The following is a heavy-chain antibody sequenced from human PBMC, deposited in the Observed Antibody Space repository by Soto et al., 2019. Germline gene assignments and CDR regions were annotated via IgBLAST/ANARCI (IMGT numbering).Heavy chain of an antibody. CDR2: IYPGDSDT. CDR1: GYSFTSYG. D-gene: IGHD6-13*01. V-gene: IGHV5-51*01. Sequence: GESLKSPSKGSGYSFTSYGIGWVRQMHGKGLEWMGIIYPGDSDTRYSPSFQGHVTISADKSTSTAYLQWCSLKASDTAMYYCARHSLAGIAAAGAYYYYGMDVWGQGTTVTVSS. J-gene: IGHJ6*02. CDR3: ARHSLAGIAAAGAYYYYGMDV.